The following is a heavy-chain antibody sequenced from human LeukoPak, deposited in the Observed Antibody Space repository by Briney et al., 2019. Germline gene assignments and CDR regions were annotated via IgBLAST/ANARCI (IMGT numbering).Heavy chain of an antibody. CDR3: ARGGYDFWSGYYYFDY. CDR1: GYTFTGYY. J-gene: IGHJ4*02. CDR2: INPNSGGT. Sequence: GASLKVSCKASGYTFTGYYMHWVRQAPGQGLEWMGWINPNSGGTNYAQKFQGRVTMTRDTSISTAYMELSRLRSDDTAVYYCARGGYDFWSGYYYFDYWGQGTLVTVSS. V-gene: IGHV1-2*02. D-gene: IGHD3-3*01.